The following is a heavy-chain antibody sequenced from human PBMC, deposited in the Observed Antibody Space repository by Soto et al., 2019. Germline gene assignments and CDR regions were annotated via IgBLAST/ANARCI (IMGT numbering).Heavy chain of an antibody. CDR1: VGSISSSSYY. D-gene: IGHD6-19*01. V-gene: IGHV4-39*01. Sequence: CTVSVGSISSSSYYWGWIRQPPGKGLEWIGSIYYSGSTYYNPSLKSRVTISVDTSKNQFSLKLSSVTAAETAVYYCARLSAVAVTGYYYYGMDVWGQGTTVTVSS. CDR3: ARLSAVAVTGYYYYGMDV. CDR2: IYYSGST. J-gene: IGHJ6*02.